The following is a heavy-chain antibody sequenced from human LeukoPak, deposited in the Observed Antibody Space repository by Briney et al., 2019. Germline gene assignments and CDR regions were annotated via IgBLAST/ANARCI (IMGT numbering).Heavy chain of an antibody. J-gene: IGHJ4*02. CDR2: IYYSGST. D-gene: IGHD3-10*01. CDR1: GGSVSSGSYY. V-gene: IGHV4-61*01. Sequence: SETLSLTCTVSGGSVSSGSYYWSWIRQPPGKGLEWIGYIYYSGSTNYNPSLKSRVIISQDKSTNQFSLTLSSVTAADTAVYYCARGYGSGSYFDYWGQGSLVTVSS. CDR3: ARGYGSGSYFDY.